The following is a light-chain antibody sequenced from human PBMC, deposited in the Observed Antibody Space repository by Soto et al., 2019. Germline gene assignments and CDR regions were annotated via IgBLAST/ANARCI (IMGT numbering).Light chain of an antibody. CDR1: LSVGTW. Sequence: DIQMTQSPSTLSTSVGDRVTITCRASLSVGTWLAWYQQKPGRAPNLLIYGASTLQTGVPSRFGGSGSGTESALTISSLQPDDFATYYCQQYKTYPWTFGQGTRVEIK. CDR3: QQYKTYPWT. J-gene: IGKJ1*01. V-gene: IGKV1-5*03. CDR2: GAS.